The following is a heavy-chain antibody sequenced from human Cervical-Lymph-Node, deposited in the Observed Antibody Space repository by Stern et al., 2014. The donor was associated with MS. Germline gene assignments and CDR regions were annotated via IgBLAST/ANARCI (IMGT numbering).Heavy chain of an antibody. Sequence: VQLVESGGGVVQPGRSLRLSCVASGFTFSTYAMHWVRQAPGKGLEWVAVISYDGSQTYYADPVKGRFSISRDNSKDTLFLQMKSLRAEDTAQYYCVIGLRRVAFDYFDVWGQGIQVTVSS. CDR2: ISYDGSQT. CDR1: GFTFSTYA. D-gene: IGHD5-12*01. J-gene: IGHJ4*02. CDR3: VIGLRRVAFDYFDV. V-gene: IGHV3-30*03.